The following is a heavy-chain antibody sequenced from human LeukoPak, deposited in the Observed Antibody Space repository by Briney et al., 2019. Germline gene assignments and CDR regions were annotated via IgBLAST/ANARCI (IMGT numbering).Heavy chain of an antibody. Sequence: GGSLRLSCAASGFTFSGYSMNWVRQAPGKGLEWVSSISTSSTYIYYADSVEGRFTISRDDPKNSLYLQMNSLRAEDTAVYYCASTPSVGNYYPWYFDLWGRGTLVTVSS. CDR2: ISTSSTYI. D-gene: IGHD1-26*01. J-gene: IGHJ2*01. CDR1: GFTFSGYS. V-gene: IGHV3-21*01. CDR3: ASTPSVGNYYPWYFDL.